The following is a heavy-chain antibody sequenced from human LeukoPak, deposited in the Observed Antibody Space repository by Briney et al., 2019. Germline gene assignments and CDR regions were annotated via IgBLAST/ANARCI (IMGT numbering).Heavy chain of an antibody. V-gene: IGHV4-39*01. CDR1: GGSFSGYY. Sequence: SETLSLTCAVYGGSFSGYYWGWIRQPPGKGLEWIGSIYYSGSTYYNPSLKSRVTISVDSSKNQFSLKLSSVTAADTAVYYCARLLRFYYDSSGYNPLYFDYWGQGTLVTVSS. J-gene: IGHJ4*02. CDR2: IYYSGST. CDR3: ARLLRFYYDSSGYNPLYFDY. D-gene: IGHD3-22*01.